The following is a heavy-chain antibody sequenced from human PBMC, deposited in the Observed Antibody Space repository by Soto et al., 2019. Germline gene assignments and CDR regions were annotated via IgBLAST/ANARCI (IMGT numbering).Heavy chain of an antibody. CDR1: GSTLSNYE. J-gene: IGHJ6*02. CDR3: AKYYFGMGV. CDR2: ISSSGGTF. V-gene: IGHV3-48*03. Sequence: SGGSLRLSCAASGSTLSNYEVNWVRQTPGKGLEWVSYISSSGGTFHYADSVQGRFTISRDNAKNTVHLRMNSLRAEDTAVYCCAKYYFGMGVWGQGTTVTVSS.